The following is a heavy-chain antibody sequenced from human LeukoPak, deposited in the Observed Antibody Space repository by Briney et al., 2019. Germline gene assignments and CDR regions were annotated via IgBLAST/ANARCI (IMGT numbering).Heavy chain of an antibody. D-gene: IGHD5-12*01. V-gene: IGHV3-7*01. J-gene: IGHJ5*02. CDR2: IKQDGSEK. Sequence: GGSLRLSCAASGFTFRSYWMRWVRQAPGKGLEWVANIKQDGSEKNYVDSVKGRFTISRDNAKNTLYLQMNSLRAEDTAVYYCAPQQAYSPYNWFDPWGQGTLVTVSS. CDR3: APQQAYSPYNWFDP. CDR1: GFTFRSYW.